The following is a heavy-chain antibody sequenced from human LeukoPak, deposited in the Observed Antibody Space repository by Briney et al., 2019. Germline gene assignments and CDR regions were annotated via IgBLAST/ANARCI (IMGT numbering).Heavy chain of an antibody. D-gene: IGHD3-3*01. J-gene: IGHJ5*02. Sequence: SVKVSCKASGGTFSSYAISWVRQAPGQGLERMGRIIPIFGTANYAQKFQGRVTITTDESTSTAYMELSSLRSEDTAVYYCARVWSGYSLGSWFDPWGQGTLVTVSS. CDR2: IIPIFGTA. CDR3: ARVWSGYSLGSWFDP. V-gene: IGHV1-69*05. CDR1: GGTFSSYA.